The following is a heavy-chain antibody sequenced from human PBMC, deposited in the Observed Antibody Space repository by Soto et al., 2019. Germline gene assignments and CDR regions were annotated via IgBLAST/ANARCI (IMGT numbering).Heavy chain of an antibody. CDR3: ARQYCSGGSCYSSAFDI. CDR2: IYYSGST. CDR1: GGSISSYY. Sequence: SETLSLTCTVSGGSISSYYWSWIRQPPGKGLEWIGYIYYSGSTNYNPSLKSRVTISVDTSKNQFSLKLSSVTAADTVVYYCARQYCSGGSCYSSAFDIWGQGTMVTVSS. D-gene: IGHD2-15*01. J-gene: IGHJ3*02. V-gene: IGHV4-59*08.